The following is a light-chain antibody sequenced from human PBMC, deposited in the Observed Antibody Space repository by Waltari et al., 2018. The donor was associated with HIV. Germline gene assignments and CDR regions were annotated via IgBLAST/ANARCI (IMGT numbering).Light chain of an antibody. CDR3: QQYHDWPPWT. V-gene: IGKV3-15*01. Sequence: ILMTQSPGTLSVSPGTTVTLSCRASQSISTNLAWYQRKPGQAPRLLIYGASTRATGIPARFSGRGSGTDVTRTISRLQSEDLAVYYCQQYHDWPPWTFGQGTKGASK. J-gene: IGKJ1*01. CDR1: QSISTN. CDR2: GAS.